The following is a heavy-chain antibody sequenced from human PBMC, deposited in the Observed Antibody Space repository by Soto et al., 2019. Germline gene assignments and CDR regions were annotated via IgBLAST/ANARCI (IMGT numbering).Heavy chain of an antibody. V-gene: IGHV4-39*07. D-gene: IGHD3-10*01. CDR3: ARGNYYGSGSYGRVFDY. Sequence: SETLSLTCTVSGGSIISSSYYWGWIRQPPGKGLEWIGSIYYSGSTYYNPSLKSRVTISVDTSKNQFSLKLSSVTAADTAVYYCARGNYYGSGSYGRVFDYWGQGTLLTVSS. J-gene: IGHJ4*02. CDR2: IYYSGST. CDR1: GGSIISSSYY.